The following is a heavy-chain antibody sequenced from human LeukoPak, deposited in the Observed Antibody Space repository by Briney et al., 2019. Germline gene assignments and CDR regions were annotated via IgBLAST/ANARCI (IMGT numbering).Heavy chain of an antibody. CDR1: GGSISSSNW. V-gene: IGHV4-4*02. J-gene: IGHJ6*02. CDR2: IYHSGST. D-gene: IGHD5-18*01. Sequence: SETLSLTCAVSGGSISSSNWWSWVRQPPGKGLEWIGEIYHSGSTNYNPSLKSRVTISVDKSKNQFSLKLSSVTAADTAVYYCARDVYSYGYYYYGMDVWGQGTTVTVSS. CDR3: ARDVYSYGYYYYGMDV.